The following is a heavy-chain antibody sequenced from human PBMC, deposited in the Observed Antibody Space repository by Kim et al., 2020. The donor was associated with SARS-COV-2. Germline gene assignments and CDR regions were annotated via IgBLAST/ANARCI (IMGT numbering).Heavy chain of an antibody. J-gene: IGHJ4*02. D-gene: IGHD3-10*01. V-gene: IGHV1-18*01. CDR3: AGLGAGA. Sequence: YNGNTNYAQKLQGRVTMTTDTSTSTAYMELRSLRSDDTAVYYCAGLGAGAWGQGTLVTVSS. CDR2: YNGNT.